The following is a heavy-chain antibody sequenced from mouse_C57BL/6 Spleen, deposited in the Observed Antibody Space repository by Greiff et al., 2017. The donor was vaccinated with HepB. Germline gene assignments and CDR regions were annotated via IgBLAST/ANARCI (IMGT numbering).Heavy chain of an antibody. Sequence: QVQLQQPGAELVKPGASVKLSCKASGYTFTSYWMHWVKQRPGQGLEWIGMIHPNSGSTNYNEKFKSKATLTVDKSSSTAYMQLSSLTSEDSAVYYCARTYYVGPYYFDYWGQGTTLTVSS. V-gene: IGHV1-64*01. CDR3: ARTYYVGPYYFDY. D-gene: IGHD2-10*01. CDR2: IHPNSGST. CDR1: GYTFTSYW. J-gene: IGHJ2*01.